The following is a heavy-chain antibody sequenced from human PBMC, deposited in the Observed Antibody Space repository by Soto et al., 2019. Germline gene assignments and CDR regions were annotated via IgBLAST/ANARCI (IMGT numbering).Heavy chain of an antibody. J-gene: IGHJ6*02. D-gene: IGHD1-7*01. CDR1: GGSFGGYY. CDR2: INHSGST. CDR3: ASRKKGYNGNYPYDYYYGMDV. V-gene: IGHV4-34*01. Sequence: WETLALTCAVYGGSFGGYYWNWIRQPPGKRLEWIGEINHSGSTNYNPSLKSRVTISVDTSKNQFSLKLSSVTAADTAVYYRASRKKGYNGNYPYDYYYGMDVWGQGTTVTVSS.